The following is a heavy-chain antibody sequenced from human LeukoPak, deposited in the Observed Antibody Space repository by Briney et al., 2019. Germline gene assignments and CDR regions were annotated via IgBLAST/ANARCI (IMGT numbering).Heavy chain of an antibody. CDR1: GFTFSSYG. J-gene: IGHJ6*03. Sequence: GGSLRLSCAASGFTFSSYGMHWVRQAPGKGLEWVAFIRYDGSNKYYADSVKGRFTISRDNSKNTLYLQMNSLRAEDTAVYYCAKDQGCSSTSCYHYYYYYYTDVWGKGTTVTVSS. CDR3: AKDQGCSSTSCYHYYYYYYTDV. V-gene: IGHV3-30*02. D-gene: IGHD2-2*01. CDR2: IRYDGSNK.